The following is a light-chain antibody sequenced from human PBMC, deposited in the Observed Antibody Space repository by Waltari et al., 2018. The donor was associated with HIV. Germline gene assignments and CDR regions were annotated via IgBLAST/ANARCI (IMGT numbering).Light chain of an antibody. J-gene: IGKJ4*01. CDR2: DAS. CDR1: QSVSNK. Sequence: IVMTQSPATLSVSPGERATLSCRASQSVSNKLAWDQQKPGQAPRLLMYDASTRVTGIPARFSGSGSGTDFTLTISSLQSGDFAIYYCQQYNNWLTFGGGTKVEIK. CDR3: QQYNNWLT. V-gene: IGKV3-15*01.